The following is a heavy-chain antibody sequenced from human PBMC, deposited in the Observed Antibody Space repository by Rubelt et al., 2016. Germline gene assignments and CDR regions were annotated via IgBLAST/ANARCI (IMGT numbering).Heavy chain of an antibody. CDR1: GGSISSSSYY. J-gene: IGHJ4*02. Sequence: QLQLQESGPGLVKPSETLSLTCTVSGGSISSSSYYWGWIRQPPGKGLEWIGSIYYSGSTYYNPSLKSRVTISVDTSKNQVSLKLSSVTAADTAVYYCARTGGYRYGPPSNYWGQGTLVTVSS. CDR3: ARTGGYRYGPPSNY. V-gene: IGHV4-39*07. CDR2: IYYSGST. D-gene: IGHD5-18*01.